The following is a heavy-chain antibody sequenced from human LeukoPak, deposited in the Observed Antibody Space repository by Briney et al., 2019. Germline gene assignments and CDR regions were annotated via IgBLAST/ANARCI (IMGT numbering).Heavy chain of an antibody. CDR2: ISGSGGST. D-gene: IGHD2-15*01. CDR3: AKNQLRNTPAHYAFDI. CDR1: GFTFSSYA. V-gene: IGHV3-23*01. J-gene: IGHJ3*02. Sequence: AGGSLRLSCAASGFTFSSYAMSWVRQAPGKGLEWVSAISGSGGSTYYADSVKGRFTISRDNSKNTLYLQMNSLRAEDTAVYYCAKNQLRNTPAHYAFDIWGQGTMVTVSS.